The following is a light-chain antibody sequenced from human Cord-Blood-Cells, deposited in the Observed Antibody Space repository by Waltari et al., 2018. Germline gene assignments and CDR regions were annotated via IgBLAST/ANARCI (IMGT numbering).Light chain of an antibody. J-gene: IGKJ2*01. CDR2: DAS. CDR1: QSVSSY. V-gene: IGKV3-11*01. Sequence: EIVLTQSPATLSLSPGERATLSCRASQSVSSYLAWYQQKPGQAPRLLIYDASNRATGIPARFSGSGSGTDFTRTISSLEPDDFAVYYCQQRSNWPPYTFGQGTKLEIK. CDR3: QQRSNWPPYT.